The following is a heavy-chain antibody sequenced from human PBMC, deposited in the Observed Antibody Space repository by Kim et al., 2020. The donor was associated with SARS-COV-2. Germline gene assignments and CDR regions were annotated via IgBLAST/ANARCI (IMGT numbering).Heavy chain of an antibody. J-gene: IGHJ1*01. CDR3: GRLSYSWQ. D-gene: IGHD3-16*01. V-gene: IGHV3-23*01. CDR2: ISKSGDMT. CDR1: GFTFSTYP. Sequence: GGSLRLSCAASGFTFSTYPMSWVRQAPGKGLEWVSGISKSGDMTYYSDSVKGRFTIFRDNSRDTLYLQMNSLRADDTATYYCGRLSYSWQWGQGTLVTVSS.